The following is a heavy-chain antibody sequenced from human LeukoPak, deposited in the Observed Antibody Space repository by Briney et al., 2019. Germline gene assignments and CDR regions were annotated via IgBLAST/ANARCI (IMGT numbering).Heavy chain of an antibody. V-gene: IGHV4-61*02. J-gene: IGHJ4*02. D-gene: IGHD3-10*01. Sequence: SQTLSLTCTVSGGSIRSGSYYWSWIRQPAGKGLEWIGRIYTSGSTNYNPSLKSRVTISVDTSKNQFSLKLSSVTAADTAVYYCAGNYYGSGSYYSEDRYWGQGTLVTVSS. CDR3: AGNYYGSGSYYSEDRY. CDR1: GGSIRSGSYY. CDR2: IYTSGST.